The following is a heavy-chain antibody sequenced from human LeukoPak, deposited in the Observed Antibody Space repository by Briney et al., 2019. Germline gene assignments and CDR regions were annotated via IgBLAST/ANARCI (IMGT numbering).Heavy chain of an antibody. CDR3: ARVDTAMARGAFDI. D-gene: IGHD5-18*01. CDR1: GYTFTSYG. CDR2: INPNSGGT. J-gene: IGHJ3*02. Sequence: ASVKVSCKASGYTFTSYGISRVRQAPGQGLEWMGWINPNSGGTNYAQKFQGRVTMTRDTSISTAYMELSRLRSDDTAVYYCARVDTAMARGAFDIWGQGTMVTVSS. V-gene: IGHV1-2*02.